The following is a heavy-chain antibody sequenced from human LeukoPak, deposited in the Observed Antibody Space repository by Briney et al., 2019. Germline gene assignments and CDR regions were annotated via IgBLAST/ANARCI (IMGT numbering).Heavy chain of an antibody. J-gene: IGHJ4*02. CDR1: GGSISSYY. Sequence: SETLSLTCTVSGGSISSYYWSWIRQPAGKGLEWIGRIYTSGSTNYNPSLKSRVTMSVDTSKNQFSLKLSSVTAADTATYYCAKHYMGPYDNRGLDYWGQGSLVTVSS. V-gene: IGHV4-4*07. CDR2: IYTSGST. D-gene: IGHD3-10*01. CDR3: AKHYMGPYDNRGLDY.